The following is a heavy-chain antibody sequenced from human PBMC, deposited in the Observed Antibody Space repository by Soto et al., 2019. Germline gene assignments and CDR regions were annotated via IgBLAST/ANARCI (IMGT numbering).Heavy chain of an antibody. Sequence: GGSLRLSCAASGFTFSSYAMSWVRQAPGKGLEWVSAMSESGGSTYYADSVKGRFTISRDNSKNTVHLQMNSLRAEDTAVYYCAKDSRIAVAGTSVYWGQGTQVTVSS. CDR3: AKDSRIAVAGTSVY. D-gene: IGHD6-19*01. CDR2: MSESGGST. V-gene: IGHV3-23*01. CDR1: GFTFSSYA. J-gene: IGHJ4*02.